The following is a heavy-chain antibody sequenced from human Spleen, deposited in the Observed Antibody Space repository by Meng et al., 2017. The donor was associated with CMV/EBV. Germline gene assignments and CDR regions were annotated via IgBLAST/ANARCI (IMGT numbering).Heavy chain of an antibody. J-gene: IGHJ4*02. CDR3: ARSRDGYHYEY. D-gene: IGHD5-24*01. Sequence: SGPTLVKPTQTLTLTCTFSGFSLSTSGVGVGWIRQPPGKALEWLALIDWDEDKYYNTFLKTRLTISKDTSKNQVVLTMTNVDPVDTATYYCARSRDGYHYEYWGQGTLVTVSS. CDR1: GFSLSTSGVG. V-gene: IGHV2-70*01. CDR2: IDWDEDK.